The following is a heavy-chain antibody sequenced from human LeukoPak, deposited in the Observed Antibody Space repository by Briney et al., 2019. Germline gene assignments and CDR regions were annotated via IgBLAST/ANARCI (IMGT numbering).Heavy chain of an antibody. V-gene: IGHV3-9*01. J-gene: IGHJ4*03. CDR3: ASRACTDGVCSFDY. CDR1: GFTFDDYA. CDR2: ISWNSGSI. Sequence: PGGSLRLSCTASGFTFDDYAMHWVRQAPGKGLVWVSSISWNSGSIGYADSVKGRFTISRDNAKSSLYLQMNSLRAEDTAVYYCASRACTDGVCSFDYWGQGTLVTVSS. D-gene: IGHD2-8*01.